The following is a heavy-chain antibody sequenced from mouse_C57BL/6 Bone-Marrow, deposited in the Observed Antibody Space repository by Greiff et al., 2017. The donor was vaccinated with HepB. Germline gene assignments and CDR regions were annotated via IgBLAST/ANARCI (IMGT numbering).Heavy chain of an antibody. CDR3: ARTHYYGSSYLYFDV. D-gene: IGHD1-1*01. CDR2: ISNGGGST. J-gene: IGHJ1*03. Sequence: EVKLIESGGGLVQPGGSLKLSCAASGFTFSDYYMYWVRQTPEKRLEWVAYISNGGGSTYYPDTVKGRFTISRDNAKNTLYLQMSRLKSEDTAMYYCARTHYYGSSYLYFDVWGTGTTVTVSS. V-gene: IGHV5-12*01. CDR1: GFTFSDYY.